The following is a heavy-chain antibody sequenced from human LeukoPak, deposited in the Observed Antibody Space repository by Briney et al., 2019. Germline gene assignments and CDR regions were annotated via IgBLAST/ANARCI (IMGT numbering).Heavy chain of an antibody. CDR3: ARSTTVTLQSFDY. Sequence: PGGSLSLSCAASGFTFSSYGMHWVRQAPGKGLEWVAVIWYDGSTKYYADSVRGRFSISRDNYKNTLHLQMDSLRAEDTAVYYFARSTTVTLQSFDYWGQGTLVTVSS. CDR2: IWYDGSTK. D-gene: IGHD4-17*01. J-gene: IGHJ4*02. V-gene: IGHV3-33*01. CDR1: GFTFSSYG.